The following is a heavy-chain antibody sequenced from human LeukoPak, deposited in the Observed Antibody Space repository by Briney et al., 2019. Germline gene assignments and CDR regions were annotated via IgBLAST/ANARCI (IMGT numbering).Heavy chain of an antibody. V-gene: IGHV4-59*08. Sequence: PSETLSLTCTVSGGSINGYYCSWIRQPPGKGLEWIGYIYYSGSTNYNPSLKSRVTISVDTSKNQFSLKLSSVTAADTAVYYCARTGGGSGDYRPPLCDYWGQGTLVTVSS. CDR2: IYYSGST. D-gene: IGHD4-17*01. J-gene: IGHJ4*02. CDR1: GGSINGYY. CDR3: ARTGGGSGDYRPPLCDY.